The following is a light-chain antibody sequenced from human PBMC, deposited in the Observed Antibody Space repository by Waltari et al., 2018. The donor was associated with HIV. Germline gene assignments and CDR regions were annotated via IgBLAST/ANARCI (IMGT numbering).Light chain of an antibody. Sequence: DIQLTQSPAFLSASVADRVTITCRASQGIKNNLAWYQQKPGKAPNLLSYSASTLQSGVPSRFSGSGSGTGCTLTISSLQPEDFATYWCQQLDPYPITFGQGTRLEIK. CDR2: SAS. V-gene: IGKV1-9*01. CDR3: QQLDPYPIT. CDR1: QGIKNN. J-gene: IGKJ5*01.